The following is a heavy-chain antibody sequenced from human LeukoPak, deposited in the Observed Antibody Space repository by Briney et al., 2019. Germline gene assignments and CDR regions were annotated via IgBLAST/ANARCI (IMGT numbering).Heavy chain of an antibody. CDR1: GGSISSGGYS. CDR2: IYYSGST. V-gene: IGHV4-61*08. J-gene: IGHJ6*02. CDR3: ARDGFGYYGMDV. D-gene: IGHD3-3*01. Sequence: PSETLSLTCAVFGGSISSGGYSWSWIRQPPGKGLEWIGYIYYSGSTNYNPSLKSRVTISVDTSKNQFSLKLSSVTAADTAVYYCARDGFGYYGMDVWGQGTTVTVSS.